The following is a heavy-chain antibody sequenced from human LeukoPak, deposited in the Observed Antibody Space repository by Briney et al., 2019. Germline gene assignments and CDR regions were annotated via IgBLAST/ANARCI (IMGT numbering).Heavy chain of an antibody. CDR1: SGSISSGDYY. Sequence: PSQTLSLTCTVSSGSISSGDYYWSWIRQPPVKGLEWIGYISYPGTTYYNPSLKSRVTISEDTSKNLFSLNLSSVTAADTAVYYCARLGTAPFDYWGQGTLVTVSS. CDR2: ISYPGTT. V-gene: IGHV4-30-4*08. D-gene: IGHD2-21*02. CDR3: ARLGTAPFDY. J-gene: IGHJ4*02.